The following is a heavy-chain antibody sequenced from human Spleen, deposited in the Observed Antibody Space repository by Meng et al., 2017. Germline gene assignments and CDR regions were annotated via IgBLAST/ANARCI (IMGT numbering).Heavy chain of an antibody. D-gene: IGHD2-2*01. J-gene: IGHJ5*02. Sequence: TLNESGPTLVKPTQTLTLTRTFSGFSISTSGEGVGWIRQPPGKALEWLAVIFWNDDKRYSPSLKSRLTIAKDTSRNQVVLTMTNIDPVDTATYYCAHSTRFCSSNSCPNWFDAWGQGTLVTVSS. V-gene: IGHV2-5*01. CDR2: IFWNDDK. CDR3: AHSTRFCSSNSCPNWFDA. CDR1: GFSISTSGEG.